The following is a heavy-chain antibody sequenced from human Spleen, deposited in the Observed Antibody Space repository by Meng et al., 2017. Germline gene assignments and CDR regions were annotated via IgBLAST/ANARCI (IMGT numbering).Heavy chain of an antibody. CDR3: AGVERSYSGYDFEY. J-gene: IGHJ4*02. CDR1: GGSISSYY. D-gene: IGHD5-12*01. V-gene: IGHV4-4*07. CDR2: IYNSANT. Sequence: GSLRLSCTVAGGSISSYYWSWIRQPAGKGLEWIGRIYNSANTNYNLSLKSRVTMSIDTSKNQFSLRLSSVTAADTAVYYCAGVERSYSGYDFEYWGQGTLVTVSS.